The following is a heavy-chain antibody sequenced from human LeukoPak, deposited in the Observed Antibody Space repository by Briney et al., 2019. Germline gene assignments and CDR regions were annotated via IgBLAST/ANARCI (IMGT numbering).Heavy chain of an antibody. CDR1: GFTFSSYY. Sequence: GRSLRLFCAASGFTFSSYYMHWVREAPGKGLECGAVISYEGTNKYYADSVKGRFTISRDNSKNKLYLQMHRLSDEATDVYYCAKDPGIWFGEPYFDYWGQGTLVTVSS. CDR2: ISYEGTNK. CDR3: AKDPGIWFGEPYFDY. J-gene: IGHJ4*02. D-gene: IGHD3-10*01. V-gene: IGHV3-30*18.